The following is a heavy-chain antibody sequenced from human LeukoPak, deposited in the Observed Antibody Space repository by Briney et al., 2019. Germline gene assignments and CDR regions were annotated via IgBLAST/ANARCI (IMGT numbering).Heavy chain of an antibody. J-gene: IGHJ4*02. Sequence: ASVKVSCKASGYTFNGFYMHWVRQAPGQGLKGMGWINPDSGGTNYAQKFQGRVTVTRDMSISTAYMELSRLTSDDTAVYYCERLNSGYDYFDYWGQGTLVTVSS. CDR3: ERLNSGYDYFDY. V-gene: IGHV1-2*02. CDR2: INPDSGGT. D-gene: IGHD5-12*01. CDR1: GYTFNGFY.